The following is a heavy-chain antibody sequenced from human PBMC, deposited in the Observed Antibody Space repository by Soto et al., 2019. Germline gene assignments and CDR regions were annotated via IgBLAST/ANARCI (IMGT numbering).Heavy chain of an antibody. Sequence: LRLSCAASGFTFSSYAMSWVRQAPVKGLERVSAISGSGGSTYYADSVKGRFTISRDNSQNTLYLQMNSLRAEDTAVYYCAKDPGRGFGDFFRPCFAPSAQRTLDPVSS. CDR3: AKDPGRGFGDFFRPCFAP. CDR2: ISGSGGST. CDR1: GFTFSSYA. V-gene: IGHV3-23*01. J-gene: IGHJ5*02. D-gene: IGHD3-10*01.